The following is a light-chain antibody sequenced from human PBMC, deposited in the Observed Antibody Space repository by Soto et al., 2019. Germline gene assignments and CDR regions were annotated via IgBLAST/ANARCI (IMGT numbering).Light chain of an antibody. Sequence: DIQMTQSPSSLSASVGDRVTITCQASQNINNYLNWYQQKPGRARKLLIYDASNLEAGVPSRFRGSGSGTDFTFTISRLQHEDIATYYCQQYENLPTFGQGTRLEI. CDR1: QNINNY. CDR3: QQYENLPT. V-gene: IGKV1-33*01. CDR2: DAS. J-gene: IGKJ5*01.